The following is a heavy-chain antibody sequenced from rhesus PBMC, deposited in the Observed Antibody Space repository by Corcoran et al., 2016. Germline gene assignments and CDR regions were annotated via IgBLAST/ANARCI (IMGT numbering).Heavy chain of an antibody. J-gene: IGHJ4*01. CDR2: IYGSGGGT. CDR3: AREIAAAGTGY. Sequence: QVQLQESGPGLVKPSETLSLTCAVSGGSISDDYYWSWIRQPPGKGLEWIGYIYGSGGGTNYNPSLKNRVTISIDTSKNQFSLKLSSVTAADTAVYYCAREIAAAGTGYWGQGVLVTVSS. V-gene: IGHV4-106*01. D-gene: IGHD6-31*01. CDR1: GGSISDDYY.